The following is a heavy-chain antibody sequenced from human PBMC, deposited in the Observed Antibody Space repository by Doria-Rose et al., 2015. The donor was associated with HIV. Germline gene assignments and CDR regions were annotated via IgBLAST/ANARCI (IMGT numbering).Heavy chain of an antibody. CDR2: IFSADER. CDR3: ARIKSSRWYHKYYFDF. V-gene: IGHV2-26*01. CDR1: GVSLSSPGMG. Sequence: QVTLKESGPVLVKPTETLTLTCTVSGVSLSSPGMGVSWIRQPPGKALEWLANIFSADERSYKTSLKSRLTISRGTSKSQVVLTMTDMDPADTATYYCARIKSSRWYHKYYFDFWGQGTLVIVSA. J-gene: IGHJ4*02. D-gene: IGHD6-13*01.